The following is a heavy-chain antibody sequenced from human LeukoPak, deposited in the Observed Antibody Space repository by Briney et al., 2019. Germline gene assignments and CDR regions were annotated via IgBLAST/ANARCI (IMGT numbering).Heavy chain of an antibody. J-gene: IGHJ5*02. CDR3: APRPRYCSSTSCP. CDR1: GFSFTTYW. V-gene: IGHV3-48*04. D-gene: IGHD2-2*01. Sequence: GGSLRLSCAVSGFSFTTYWMTWVRQAPGKGLEWISYISSSGSTVYYADSVKGRFTISRDNAKNSLYLQMNSLRAEDTALYYCAPRPRYCSSTSCPWGQGTLVTVSS. CDR2: ISSSGSTV.